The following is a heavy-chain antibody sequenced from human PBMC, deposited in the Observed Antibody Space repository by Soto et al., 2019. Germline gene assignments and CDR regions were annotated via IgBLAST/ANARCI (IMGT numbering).Heavy chain of an antibody. V-gene: IGHV4-59*08. CDR2: IYYSGST. J-gene: IGHJ4*02. D-gene: IGHD1-1*01. CDR3: ERRYGYSCDY. CDR1: GGSISSYY. Sequence: QVQLQESGPGLVKPSETLSLTCTVSGGSISSYYWSWIRQPPGKGLEWIGYIYYSGSTNYNPSLKSRFTISVDTSKNQFSLKLSSVTAADAAVDYCERRYGYSCDYWGQGTLVTVSS.